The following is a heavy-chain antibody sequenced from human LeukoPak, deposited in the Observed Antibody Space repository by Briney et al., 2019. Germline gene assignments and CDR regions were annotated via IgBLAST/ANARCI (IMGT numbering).Heavy chain of an antibody. D-gene: IGHD2-21*02. J-gene: IGHJ4*02. V-gene: IGHV3-30-3*01. CDR1: GFIFSTYA. Sequence: GGSLRLSCAASGFIFSTYAMHWVRQAPGKGLEWVAVISYDGSNKFYADSVKSRFTISRDDSKNTLSLQMTSLRTHDTAFYYCARDIYCGSDCSSYWGQGTLVTVSS. CDR3: ARDIYCGSDCSSY. CDR2: ISYDGSNK.